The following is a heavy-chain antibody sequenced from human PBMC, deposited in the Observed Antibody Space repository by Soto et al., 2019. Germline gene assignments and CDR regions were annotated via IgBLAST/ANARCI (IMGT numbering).Heavy chain of an antibody. J-gene: IGHJ4*02. CDR2: ISWDGGST. CDR1: GFTFDDYT. CDR3: AKEGGPATITGPPDY. Sequence: PGGSLRLSCAASGFTFDDYTMHWVRQAPGKGLEWVSLISWDGGSTYYADSVKGRFTISRDNSKNSLYLQMNSLRTEDTALYYCAKEGGPATITGPPDYWGQGTLVTAPQ. V-gene: IGHV3-43*01.